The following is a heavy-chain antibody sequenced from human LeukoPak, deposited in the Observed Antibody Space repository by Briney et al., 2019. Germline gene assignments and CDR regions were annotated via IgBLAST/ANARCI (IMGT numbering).Heavy chain of an antibody. CDR3: AREGKASYYDSSGYHY. J-gene: IGHJ4*02. CDR1: GGSVSNKY. Sequence: SETLSLTCTVSGGSVSNKYWSWIRQPPGKGLEWIGYIYYSGSTNYNPSLKSRVTILVDTSKNQFSLKLSPVTAADTAVYFCAREGKASYYDSSGYHYWGQGTLVTVSS. CDR2: IYYSGST. D-gene: IGHD3-22*01. V-gene: IGHV4-59*02.